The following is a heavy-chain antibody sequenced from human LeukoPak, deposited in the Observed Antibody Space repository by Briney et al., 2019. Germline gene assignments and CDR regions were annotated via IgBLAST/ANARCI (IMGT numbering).Heavy chain of an antibody. CDR2: STHSGST. D-gene: IGHD2-2*01. V-gene: IGHV4-34*01. Sequence: SETLSLTCAVYGGSFSGRYWTYIRQPPGKGLEWIGESTHSGSTNYNPSLKSRLTISVDTSKNQFSLKLTSLTAADTAVYYCARGRTGAAALDFWGPGTLVTVSS. CDR1: GGSFSGRY. CDR3: ARGRTGAAALDF. J-gene: IGHJ4*02.